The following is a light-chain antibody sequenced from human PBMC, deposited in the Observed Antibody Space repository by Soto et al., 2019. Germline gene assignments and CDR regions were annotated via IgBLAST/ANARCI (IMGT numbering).Light chain of an antibody. Sequence: DVQMTQSPSSLSASVGDRVTITCQASQDISKHLSWYQQKPGKAPNLLICDASTLETGVPSRFSGSGSGTEFTFTISSLQPEDFATYYCQQYGDLPLTLGQGTRLEMK. CDR2: DAS. V-gene: IGKV1-33*01. CDR3: QQYGDLPLT. CDR1: QDISKH. J-gene: IGKJ5*01.